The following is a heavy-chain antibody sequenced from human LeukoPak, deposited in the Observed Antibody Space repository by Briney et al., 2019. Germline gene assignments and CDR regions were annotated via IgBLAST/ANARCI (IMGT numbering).Heavy chain of an antibody. V-gene: IGHV1-2*02. CDR2: INPNSGGT. CDR3: ARDPPRGYSYGDRREYYFDY. D-gene: IGHD5-18*01. J-gene: IGHJ4*02. Sequence: ASVKVSCKASGYTFTSYYMHWVRQAPGQGLEWMGWINPNSGGTNYAQKFQGRVTMTRDTSISTAYMELSRLRSDDTAVYYCARDPPRGYSYGDRREYYFDYWGQGTLVTVSS. CDR1: GYTFTSYY.